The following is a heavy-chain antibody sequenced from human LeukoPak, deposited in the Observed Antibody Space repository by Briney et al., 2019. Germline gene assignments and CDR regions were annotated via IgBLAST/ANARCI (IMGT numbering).Heavy chain of an antibody. CDR1: GFTFSSYG. CDR2: IRYDGGNK. Sequence: GGSLRLSCAASGFTFSSYGMHWVRQAPGKGLEWVAFIRYDGGNKYYADSVKGRFTISRDNSKNTLYLQINSLRAEDTAVYYCAKDHLGIAAYYFDYWGQGTLVTVSS. CDR3: AKDHLGIAAYYFDY. J-gene: IGHJ4*02. V-gene: IGHV3-30*02. D-gene: IGHD6-13*01.